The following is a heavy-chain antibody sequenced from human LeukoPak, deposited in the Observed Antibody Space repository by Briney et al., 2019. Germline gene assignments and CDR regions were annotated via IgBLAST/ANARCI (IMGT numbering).Heavy chain of an antibody. J-gene: IGHJ6*02. CDR1: GFTFDDYT. Sequence: GGSLRLSCAASGFTFDDYTMYWVRQAPGKGLEWVSLISWDGGSTYYADSVKGRFTISRDNSKNSLYLQMNSLRTEDTALYYCAKESPPTYSSSVAGMDVWGQGTTVTVSS. CDR3: AKESPPTYSSSVAGMDV. CDR2: ISWDGGST. D-gene: IGHD6-13*01. V-gene: IGHV3-43*01.